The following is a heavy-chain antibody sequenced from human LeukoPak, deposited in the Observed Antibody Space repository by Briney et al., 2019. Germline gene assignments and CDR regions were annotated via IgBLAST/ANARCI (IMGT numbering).Heavy chain of an antibody. D-gene: IGHD3-10*01. CDR1: GGSISSGDHY. Sequence: SETLSLTCTVSGGSISSGDHYWSWIRQSPGKGLEWIGHIYYSGSSYYNPSLKSRVSMSIDTSKSQFSLKLSSVTAADTAVYYCARVDRGSGSYYSFFDYWGQGILVTVSS. J-gene: IGHJ4*02. V-gene: IGHV4-30-4*01. CDR3: ARVDRGSGSYYSFFDY. CDR2: IYYSGSS.